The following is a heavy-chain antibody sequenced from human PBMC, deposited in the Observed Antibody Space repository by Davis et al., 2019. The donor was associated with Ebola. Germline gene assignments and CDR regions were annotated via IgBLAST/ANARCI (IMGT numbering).Heavy chain of an antibody. J-gene: IGHJ4*02. CDR2: ISYDGSNR. CDR3: AKSRAGGIDY. CDR1: GFTFSNYG. V-gene: IGHV3-30*18. D-gene: IGHD3-16*01. Sequence: GGSLRLSCAASGFTFSNYGLHWVRQAPGKGLEWVAVISYDGSNRYYADSMKGRFTISRDNSKNTLYLQMNSLRAEDTAVYYCAKSRAGGIDYWGQGTLVTVSS.